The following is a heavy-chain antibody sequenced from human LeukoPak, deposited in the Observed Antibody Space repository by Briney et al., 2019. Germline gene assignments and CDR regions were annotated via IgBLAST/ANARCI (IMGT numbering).Heavy chain of an antibody. J-gene: IGHJ5*02. D-gene: IGHD3-22*01. CDR1: GFTFSSYS. Sequence: PGGSLRLSCAASGFTFSSYSMNWVRQAPGKGLEWVSSISSSSSYIYYADSEKGRFTISRDNAKNSLYLQMNSLRVEDTAVYYCARTYYDTSEGDNLFDPWGQGTLVTVSS. CDR2: ISSSSSYI. CDR3: ARTYYDTSEGDNLFDP. V-gene: IGHV3-21*01.